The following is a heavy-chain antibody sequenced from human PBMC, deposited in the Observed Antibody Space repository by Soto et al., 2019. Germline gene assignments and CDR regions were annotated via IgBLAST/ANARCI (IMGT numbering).Heavy chain of an antibody. J-gene: IGHJ4*02. Sequence: QVQLQESGPGLLKPAGTLSLTCTVSGVSMTSRRYYWGWIRQAPGKRPEWLASIYNSASTSYNPSLKSRLTISEDTSKNQFFLELSSVTAADTAVYYCAGNGSLTTVPGWYFDCWGRGTLVTVSS. CDR1: GVSMTSRRYY. V-gene: IGHV4-39*01. CDR3: AGNGSLTTVPGWYFDC. D-gene: IGHD6-19*01. CDR2: IYNSAST.